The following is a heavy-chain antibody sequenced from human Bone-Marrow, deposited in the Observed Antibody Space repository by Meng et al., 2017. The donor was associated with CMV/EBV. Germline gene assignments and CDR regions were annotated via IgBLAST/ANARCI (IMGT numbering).Heavy chain of an antibody. D-gene: IGHD3-3*01. Sequence: GESLKISCAASGFTFRNAWMSWVRQAPGKGLEWVSAISGSGGSTYYADSVKGRFTISRDNSKNTLYLQMNSLRAEDTAVYYCAKDGGVRFLEWFFDYWGQGTLVTVSS. CDR1: GFTFRNAW. CDR3: AKDGGVRFLEWFFDY. V-gene: IGHV3-23*01. CDR2: ISGSGGST. J-gene: IGHJ4*02.